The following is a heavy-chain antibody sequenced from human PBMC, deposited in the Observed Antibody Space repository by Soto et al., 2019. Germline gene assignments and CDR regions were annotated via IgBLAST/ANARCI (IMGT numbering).Heavy chain of an antibody. CDR1: GFTFSNYA. CDR3: AKFFVETGGSSGWPWSFHY. V-gene: IGHV3-23*01. Sequence: EVQLLESGGGLVQPGGSLSLSCAASGFTFSNYAMGWVRQAPGEGLEWVSAISGSGTTTYTADSVKGRFTISRDNSENTLYLHMNSLRAEDTAIYYCAKFFVETGGSSGWPWSFHYWGQGTLVTVSS. D-gene: IGHD6-25*01. J-gene: IGHJ4*02. CDR2: ISGSGTTT.